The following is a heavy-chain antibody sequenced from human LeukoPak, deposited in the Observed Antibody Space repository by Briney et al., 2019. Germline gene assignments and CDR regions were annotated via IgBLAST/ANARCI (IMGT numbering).Heavy chain of an antibody. CDR3: ARGPPDCSSTSCYAFDAFDI. CDR1: GGSFSGYY. V-gene: IGHV4-34*01. J-gene: IGHJ3*02. CDR2: INHSGST. D-gene: IGHD2-2*01. Sequence: SETLSLTCAVYGGSFSGYYWSWIRQPPGKGLEWIGEINHSGSTNYNPSLKSRVTISVDTSKNQFSLKLSSVTAADTAVYYCARGPPDCSSTSCYAFDAFDIWGQGTMVTVSS.